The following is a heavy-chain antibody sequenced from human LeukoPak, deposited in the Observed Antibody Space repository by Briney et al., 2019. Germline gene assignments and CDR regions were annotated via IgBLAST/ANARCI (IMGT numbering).Heavy chain of an antibody. Sequence: SETLPLTCTVSGGSISNYYWSWIRQPPGKGLEWIGYIYYSGSTKYNPSLKSRVTISVDTSKNQFSLKLSSVTAADTAVYYCARGGYYGSGNDFRFDPWGQGTLVTVSS. CDR2: IYYSGST. D-gene: IGHD3-10*01. J-gene: IGHJ5*02. CDR1: GGSISNYY. CDR3: ARGGYYGSGNDFRFDP. V-gene: IGHV4-59*01.